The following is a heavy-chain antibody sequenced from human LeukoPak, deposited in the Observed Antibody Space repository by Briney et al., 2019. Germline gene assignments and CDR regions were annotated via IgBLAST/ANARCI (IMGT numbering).Heavy chain of an antibody. CDR2: IYYSGST. V-gene: IGHV4-59*01. CDR1: GGSISSYY. D-gene: IGHD2-15*01. Sequence: PSETLSLTXTVSGGSISSYYWSWIRQPPGKGLEWIGYIYYSGSTNYNPSLKSRVTISVDTSKNQFSLKLSSVTAADTAVHYCARSYRYLSGGDWYFDLWGRGTLVTVSS. J-gene: IGHJ2*01. CDR3: ARSYRYLSGGDWYFDL.